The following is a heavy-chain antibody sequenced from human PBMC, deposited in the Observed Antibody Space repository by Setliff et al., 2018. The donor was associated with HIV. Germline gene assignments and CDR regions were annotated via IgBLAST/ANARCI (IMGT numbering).Heavy chain of an antibody. CDR3: ARESPRVDTDRVSQHPTDYYYYGMDV. J-gene: IGHJ6*02. CDR1: GYTFPGSY. CDR2: INPNSGGT. D-gene: IGHD5-18*01. V-gene: IGHV1-2*04. Sequence: ASVKVSCKTSGYTFPGSYMHWVRLAPGQGLEWMGWINPNSGGTNYAQKFQGWVTVTRHTSISTGYMELSSLRSEDTAVYYCARESPRVDTDRVSQHPTDYYYYGMDVWGQGTTVTVSS.